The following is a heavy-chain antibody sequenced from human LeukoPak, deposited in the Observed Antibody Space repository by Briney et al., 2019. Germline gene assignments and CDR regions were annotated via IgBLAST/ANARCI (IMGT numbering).Heavy chain of an antibody. CDR3: ARAHVSETDFDD. V-gene: IGHV4-59*01. Sequence: SETLSLTCTVSGGSISGYYWNWIRQPPERGLEWIGYIYYSGTTNYNPSLKSRLTISLDTPKNQFSLKLTSVTAADTAVYYCARAHVSETDFDDWGLGTMVTVSS. J-gene: IGHJ4*02. CDR1: GGSISGYY. CDR2: IYYSGTT. D-gene: IGHD3-3*01.